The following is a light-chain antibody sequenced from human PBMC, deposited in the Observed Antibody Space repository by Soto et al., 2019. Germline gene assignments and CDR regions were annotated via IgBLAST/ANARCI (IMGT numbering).Light chain of an antibody. CDR3: QQRSNWPPVIT. J-gene: IGKJ5*01. V-gene: IGKV3-11*01. CDR2: DAS. Sequence: EFVLTQSPATLSLSPGERATLSCRASQSFSSYLAWYQQKPGQAPRLLIYDASKRATGIPARFSGRGSGTDFTLTISSLEPEDFAVYYCQQRSNWPPVITFGQGTRLEIK. CDR1: QSFSSY.